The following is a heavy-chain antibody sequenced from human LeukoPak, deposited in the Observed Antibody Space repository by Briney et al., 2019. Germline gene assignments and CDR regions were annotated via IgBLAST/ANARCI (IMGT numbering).Heavy chain of an antibody. Sequence: SSETLSLTCSVSGGPTRSYYWSWLRQPPGKGLEWLGHMYYSGSTNYNPSLKSRVTMSVDTSKNQFSLKLTSVTAADTAVYYCARVADDLLFFLDYWGQGTLVTVSS. J-gene: IGHJ4*02. CDR3: ARVADDLLFFLDY. CDR1: GGPTRSYY. CDR2: MYYSGST. V-gene: IGHV4-59*08. D-gene: IGHD2-21*02.